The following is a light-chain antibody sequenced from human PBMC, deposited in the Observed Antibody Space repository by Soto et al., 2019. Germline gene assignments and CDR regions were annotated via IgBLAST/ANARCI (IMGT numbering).Light chain of an antibody. V-gene: IGLV2-14*01. CDR2: VVS. Sequence: QGELAYPASVSGSRGQSITISCTGISSDVGGYKSVSWYQQHPCKAPKLMIYVVSNRPLGVSNRFAGSKSGNTASLTISGLQAEDEADYYCTSYTSSSTLDVFGTGTKVTAL. J-gene: IGLJ1*01. CDR1: SSDVGGYKS. CDR3: TSYTSSSTLDV.